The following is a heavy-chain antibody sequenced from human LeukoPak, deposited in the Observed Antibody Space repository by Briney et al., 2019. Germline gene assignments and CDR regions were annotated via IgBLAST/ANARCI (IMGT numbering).Heavy chain of an antibody. V-gene: IGHV1-8*01. CDR2: MNPNSGNT. D-gene: IGHD6-13*01. CDR3: ARAHSSSWYYYYYYYGMDV. CDR1: GYTFTSYD. J-gene: IGHJ6*02. Sequence: VASVKVSCKASGYTFTSYDINWVRQATGQGLEWMGWMNPNSGNTGYAQKFQGRVTMTRNTSISTAYMELSSLRSEDTAVYYCARAHSSSWYYYYYYYGMDVWGQGTTVTVSS.